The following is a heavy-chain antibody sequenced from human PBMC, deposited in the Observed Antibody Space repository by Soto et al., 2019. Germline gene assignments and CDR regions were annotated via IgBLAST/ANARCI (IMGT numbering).Heavy chain of an antibody. CDR1: GGSMSEYV. D-gene: IGHD3-10*01. V-gene: IGHV4-59*01. CDR2: IYYLGST. J-gene: IGHJ4*02. Sequence: SETLSLTCSVSGGSMSEYVWSWIRQSPGKGLEWIGYIYYLGSTDYNPSLKSRVTISVDTSKRQFSLRLTSVTAADTAVYYCARDGYDGSGSPYPAYWGPGTQVTVSS. CDR3: ARDGYDGSGSPYPAY.